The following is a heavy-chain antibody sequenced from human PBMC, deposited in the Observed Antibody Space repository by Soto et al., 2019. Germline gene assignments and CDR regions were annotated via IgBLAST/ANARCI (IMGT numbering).Heavy chain of an antibody. CDR2: IYYSGST. CDR3: ARRTLMVYAMGLDWFDP. J-gene: IGHJ5*02. V-gene: IGHV4-39*01. Sequence: QLQLQESGPGLVKPSETLSLTCTVSGGSISSSSYYWGWIRQPPGKGLEWIGSIYYSGSTYYNPSLKSRVTISVDTSKNQFSLKLSSVTAADTAVYYCARRTLMVYAMGLDWFDPWGQGTLVTVSS. CDR1: GGSISSSSYY. D-gene: IGHD2-8*01.